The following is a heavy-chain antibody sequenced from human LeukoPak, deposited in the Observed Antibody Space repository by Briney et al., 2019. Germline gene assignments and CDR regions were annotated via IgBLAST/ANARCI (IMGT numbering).Heavy chain of an antibody. D-gene: IGHD2-8*01. CDR2: IYHSGST. J-gene: IGHJ3*02. Sequence: SETLSLTCTVSGYSISSGYYWGWIRQPPGKGLEWIGSIYHSGSTYYNPSLKSRVTISVDTSKNQFSLKLSSVTAADTAVYYCARLTYGDIWGQGTMVTVSS. V-gene: IGHV4-38-2*02. CDR1: GYSISSGYY. CDR3: ARLTYGDI.